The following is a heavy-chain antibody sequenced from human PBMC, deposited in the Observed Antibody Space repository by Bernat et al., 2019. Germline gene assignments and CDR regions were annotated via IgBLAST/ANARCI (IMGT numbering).Heavy chain of an antibody. CDR1: GFTFDDYG. CDR2: INWNGGST. V-gene: IGHV3-20*04. Sequence: EVQLVESGGGVVRPGGSLRLSCAASGFTFDDYGMSWVRQAPGKGLEWVSGINWNGGSTGYADSVKGRFTISRDNAKNSLYLQMNSLRDEDTALYYCARAPYYYGSGSFAWFDPWGQGTLVTVSS. CDR3: ARAPYYYGSGSFAWFDP. J-gene: IGHJ5*02. D-gene: IGHD3-10*01.